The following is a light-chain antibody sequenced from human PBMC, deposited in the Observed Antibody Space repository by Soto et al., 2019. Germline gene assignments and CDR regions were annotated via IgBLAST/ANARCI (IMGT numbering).Light chain of an antibody. CDR2: EVS. V-gene: IGLV2-14*01. CDR3: CSYTSSSTLVV. J-gene: IGLJ2*01. CDR1: SSDVGGYNY. Sequence: QSALTQPASVSGSPGQSITISCTGTSSDVGGYNYVSWYQQHPGKAPKLMIYEVSNRPSGVSTRFSGSKSGNTASLTISGLPAEDEADYYCCSYTSSSTLVVFGGGTKLTVL.